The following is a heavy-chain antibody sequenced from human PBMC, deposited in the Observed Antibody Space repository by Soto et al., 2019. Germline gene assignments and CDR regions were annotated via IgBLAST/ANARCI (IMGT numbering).Heavy chain of an antibody. CDR1: GFTFSSYG. V-gene: IGHV3-30*18. D-gene: IGHD3-22*01. CDR2: ISYDGSNK. Sequence: GGSLRLSCAASGFTFSSYGMHWVRQAPGKGLEWVAVISYDGSNKYYADSVKGRFTISRDNSKNTLYLQMNSLRAEDTAVYCCSKGFYYDSRAYPSFDICGQGIMVAVSS. CDR3: SKGFYYDSRAYPSFDI. J-gene: IGHJ3*02.